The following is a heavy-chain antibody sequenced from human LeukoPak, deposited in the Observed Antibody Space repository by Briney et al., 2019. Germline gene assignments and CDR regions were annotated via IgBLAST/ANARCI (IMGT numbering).Heavy chain of an antibody. CDR2: IYYSGST. Sequence: SETLSLTCTVSGGSISSYYWSWIRQPPGKGLAWIGYIYYSGSTNYNPSLKSRVTISVDTSKNQFSLKLSSVTAADTAVYYCAREAVIAAAGTGGLNWFDPWGQGTLVTVSS. CDR3: AREAVIAAAGTGGLNWFDP. V-gene: IGHV4-59*01. D-gene: IGHD6-13*01. CDR1: GGSISSYY. J-gene: IGHJ5*02.